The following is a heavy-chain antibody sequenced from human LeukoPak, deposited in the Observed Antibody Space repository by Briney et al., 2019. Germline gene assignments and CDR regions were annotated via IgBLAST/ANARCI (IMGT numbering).Heavy chain of an antibody. D-gene: IGHD5-18*01. CDR1: GFTFSSYG. CDR3: AKDRGYSHGFDY. J-gene: IGHJ4*02. CDR2: ISYDGRSK. V-gene: IGHV3-30*18. Sequence: SGGSLRLSCAASGFTFSSYGMHWVRQAPGKGLEWVAGISYDGRSKEYVDSVKGRFTISRDNSKNTLYLQMNSLKAEDTAVYYCAKDRGYSHGFDYWGQGTLVTVSS.